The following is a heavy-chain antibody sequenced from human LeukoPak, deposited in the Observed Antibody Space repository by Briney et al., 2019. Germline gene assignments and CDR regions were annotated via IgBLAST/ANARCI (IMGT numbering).Heavy chain of an antibody. CDR3: AKDSGHIVVVTARGAFGI. D-gene: IGHD2-21*02. V-gene: IGHV3-23*01. CDR2: ISGSGGST. CDR1: GFTFSSYA. J-gene: IGHJ3*02. Sequence: SGGSLRLSCAAPGFTFSSYAMSWVRQAPGKGLEWVSAISGSGGSTYYADSVKGRFTISRDNSKNTLYLQMNSLRAEDTAVYYCAKDSGHIVVVTARGAFGIWGQGTMVTVSS.